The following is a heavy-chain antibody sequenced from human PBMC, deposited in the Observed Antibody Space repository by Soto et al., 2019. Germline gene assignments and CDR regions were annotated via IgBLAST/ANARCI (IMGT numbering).Heavy chain of an antibody. CDR3: AMAGNCRYFDG. CDR2: ISSRGST. D-gene: IGHD6-19*01. J-gene: IGHJ4*02. Sequence: QVQLQESGPGLVTPSETLSLTCTVSGGSVSSGTYYWSWIRQPPGKGLEWIGYISSRGSTNYNPSLKGRVTRSVDTSKNQFSLELTSVTAADTAVYYCAMAGNCRYFDGWGQGTLVTVSS. V-gene: IGHV4-61*01. CDR1: GGSVSSGTYY.